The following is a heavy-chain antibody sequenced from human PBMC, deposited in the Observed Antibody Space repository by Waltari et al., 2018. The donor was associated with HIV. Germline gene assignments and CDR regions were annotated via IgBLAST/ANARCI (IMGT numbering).Heavy chain of an antibody. CDR3: ARIRDWNYCDY. D-gene: IGHD1-1*01. CDR2: IFSNDEK. CDR1: GFSLRRARVG. Sequence: QVTLKESGPVLVRPAETLTLTCTVSGFSLRRARVGVGWIRQSPGKAPEWLAHIFSNDEKAYSTSLRSRLTISKDTSTSQVVLIMTKMNPVDTATYYCARIRDWNYCDYWGQGTLVTVSS. V-gene: IGHV2-26*01. J-gene: IGHJ4*02.